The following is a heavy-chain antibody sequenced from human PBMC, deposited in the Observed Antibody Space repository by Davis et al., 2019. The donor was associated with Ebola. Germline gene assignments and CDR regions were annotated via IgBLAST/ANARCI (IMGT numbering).Heavy chain of an antibody. D-gene: IGHD3-10*01. CDR2: INHSGST. CDR3: ARFISVYYGNWFDP. CDR1: GGSFSGYY. J-gene: IGHJ5*02. V-gene: IGHV4-34*01. Sequence: MPSETLSLTCAVYGGSFSGYYWSWIRQPPGKGLEWIGEINHSGSTNYNPSLKSRVTISVDTSKNQFSLKLSSVTAADTAVYYCARFISVYYGNWFDPWGQGTLVSVSS.